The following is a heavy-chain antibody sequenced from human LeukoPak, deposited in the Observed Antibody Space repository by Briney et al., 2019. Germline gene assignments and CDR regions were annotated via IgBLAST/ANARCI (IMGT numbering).Heavy chain of an antibody. Sequence: SETLSLTCAVYGGSFSGYYWSWIRQPPGKGLEWIGEINHSGSTNYNPSLKSRVTISVDTSKNQFSLKLSSVTAADTAVYYCARGGLGGYYYYCYMDVWGKGTMVTVSS. V-gene: IGHV4-34*01. CDR1: GGSFSGYY. J-gene: IGHJ6*03. CDR2: INHSGST. CDR3: ARGGLGGYYYYCYMDV. D-gene: IGHD2-15*01.